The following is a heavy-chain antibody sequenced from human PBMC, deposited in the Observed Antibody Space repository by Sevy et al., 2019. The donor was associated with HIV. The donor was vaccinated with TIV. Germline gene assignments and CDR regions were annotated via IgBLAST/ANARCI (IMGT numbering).Heavy chain of an antibody. CDR2: ISGNGGST. Sequence: GGSLRLSCSASGFTFSSYPMHWVRQAPGKGLEYASLISGNGGSTYYADSVKSRFTISRDNFKKTLYLQMSSLRAEDTAVYYCVTRGGLVGATDFDYWGQGTRVTVSS. CDR1: GFTFSSYP. CDR3: VTRGGLVGATDFDY. V-gene: IGHV3-64D*06. D-gene: IGHD1-26*01. J-gene: IGHJ4*02.